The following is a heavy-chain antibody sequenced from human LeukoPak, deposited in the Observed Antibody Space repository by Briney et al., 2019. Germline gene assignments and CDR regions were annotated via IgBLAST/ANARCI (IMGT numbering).Heavy chain of an antibody. V-gene: IGHV3-64*01. CDR3: ARSPPPYSGSSSGPYYFDY. D-gene: IGHD1-26*01. J-gene: IGHJ4*02. CDR1: GFTFSSYA. Sequence: GGSLRLSCAASGFTFSSYAMHWVRQAPGKGLEYVSAISSNGGSTYYANSVKGRFTISRDNSKNTLYLQMGSLRAEDMAVYYCARSPPPYSGSSSGPYYFDYWGQGTLVTVSS. CDR2: ISSNGGST.